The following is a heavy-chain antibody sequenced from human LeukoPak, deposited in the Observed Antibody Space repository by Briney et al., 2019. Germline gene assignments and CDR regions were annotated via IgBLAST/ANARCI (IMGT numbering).Heavy chain of an antibody. D-gene: IGHD5-24*01. CDR1: GFTFSSYW. J-gene: IGHJ4*02. CDR2: IKQDGSEK. V-gene: IGHV3-7*01. CDR3: VRDVEF. Sequence: GGSLRLSCAASGFTFSSYWMGWVRQAPGKGLEWVANIKQDGSEKYYVDSVKGRFTISRDNAKNSVYLQMSSLRVEDTAVYYCVRDVEFWGQGTRVTVSS.